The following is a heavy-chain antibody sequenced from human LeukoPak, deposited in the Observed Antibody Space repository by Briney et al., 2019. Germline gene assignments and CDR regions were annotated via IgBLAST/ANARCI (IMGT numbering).Heavy chain of an antibody. CDR3: ARDYGDYAFDS. Sequence: PSGTLSLTCSVSGGSISSSTYNWGWIRQPPGQGLDWIGNIYYSGSTYYNPTLKSRVTISVDTSKNQFSLKLTSVTAADTAVYYCARDYGDYAFDSWGQGTLVTVSS. CDR1: GGSISSSTYN. D-gene: IGHD4-17*01. CDR2: IYYSGST. J-gene: IGHJ4*02. V-gene: IGHV4-39*02.